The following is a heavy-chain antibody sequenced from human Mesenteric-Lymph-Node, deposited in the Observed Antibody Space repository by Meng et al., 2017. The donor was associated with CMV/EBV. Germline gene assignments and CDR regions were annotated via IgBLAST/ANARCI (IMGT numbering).Heavy chain of an antibody. CDR1: GFIFTNYA. Sequence: FGFIFTNYAMHWVRQAPGKGLEWVAGISSSGSNTYYVDSVKGRFTISRDTSKNTLYLQMSSLRADDTAVFYCAKDASRSQPGAPDSWGQGALVTVSS. CDR3: AKDASRSQPGAPDS. J-gene: IGHJ5*01. CDR2: ISSSGSNT. V-gene: IGHV3-23*01. D-gene: IGHD2-2*01.